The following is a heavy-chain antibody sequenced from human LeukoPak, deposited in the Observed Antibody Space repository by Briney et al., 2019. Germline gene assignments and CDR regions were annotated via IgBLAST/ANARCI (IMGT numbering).Heavy chain of an antibody. V-gene: IGHV3-13*01. CDR2: IGTAGDT. Sequence: GGSLRLSCAASGFTFSSYDMHWVRQATGKGLEWVSAIGTAGDTYYPGSVKGRFTISRENAKNSLYLQMNSLRAGDTAVYYCARALTVVTPKGEAYWYFDLWGRGTLVTVSS. CDR3: ARALTVVTPKGEAYWYFDL. J-gene: IGHJ2*01. D-gene: IGHD4-23*01. CDR1: GFTFSSYD.